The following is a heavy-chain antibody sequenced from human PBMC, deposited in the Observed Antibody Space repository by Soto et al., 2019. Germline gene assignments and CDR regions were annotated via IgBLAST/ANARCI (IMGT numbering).Heavy chain of an antibody. D-gene: IGHD2-15*01. Sequence: SETLSLTCTVSGDSINGYYWSWIRQPPGKGLQWIGYIYYSGNTNYNPSLKGRVTMSVDTSKNQFSLQVSSVTAADTAVYFCAKYRCTDAEGYTFDYWRQGAMVPVS. V-gene: IGHV4-59*01. J-gene: IGHJ4*02. CDR3: AKYRCTDAEGYTFDY. CDR2: IYYSGNT. CDR1: GDSINGYY.